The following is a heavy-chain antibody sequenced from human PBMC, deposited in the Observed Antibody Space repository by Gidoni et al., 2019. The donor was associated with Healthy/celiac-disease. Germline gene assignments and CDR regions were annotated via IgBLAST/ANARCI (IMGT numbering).Heavy chain of an antibody. CDR2: IWYDGSNK. V-gene: IGHV3-33*01. D-gene: IGHD5-12*01. CDR3: ARRGLWLRLVEDAFDI. Sequence: QVPLVESGGGVVQPGRSLRLSCAASGLTFRSHDMHWVRQAPGKGLEWVAVIWYDGSNKYYADYVKGRFTISRDNSKNTLYLQMNSLRAEDTAVYYCARRGLWLRLVEDAFDIWGQGTMVTVSS. J-gene: IGHJ3*02. CDR1: GLTFRSHD.